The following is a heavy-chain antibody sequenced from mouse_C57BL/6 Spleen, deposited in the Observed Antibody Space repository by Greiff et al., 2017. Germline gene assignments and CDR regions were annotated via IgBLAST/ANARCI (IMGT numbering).Heavy chain of an antibody. CDR3: ANWDWYFDV. J-gene: IGHJ1*03. Sequence: EVQLQQSGPELVKPGASVKISCKASGYTFTDYYMNWVKQSHGKSLEWIGDINPNNGGTSYNQKFKGKATLTVDKSSSTAYMELRSLTSEDSAVYYCANWDWYFDVWGTGTTVTVSS. D-gene: IGHD4-1*01. CDR2: INPNNGGT. V-gene: IGHV1-26*01. CDR1: GYTFTDYY.